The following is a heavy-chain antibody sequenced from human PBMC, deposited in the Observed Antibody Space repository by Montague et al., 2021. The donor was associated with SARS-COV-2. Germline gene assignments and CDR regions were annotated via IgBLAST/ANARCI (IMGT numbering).Heavy chain of an antibody. J-gene: IGHJ6*03. Sequence: SETLSLTCTVSGGSISSSSYYWGWIRQPPGKGLEWIGSIYYSGSTYYNPSLKSRVTISVDTSKNQFSLKLSSVTAADTAVYYCARGRIEVSMIVVVLTGASYYMDVWGKGTTVTVSS. D-gene: IGHD3-22*01. CDR2: IYYSGST. CDR1: GGSISSSSYY. CDR3: ARGRIEVSMIVVVLTGASYYMDV. V-gene: IGHV4-39*01.